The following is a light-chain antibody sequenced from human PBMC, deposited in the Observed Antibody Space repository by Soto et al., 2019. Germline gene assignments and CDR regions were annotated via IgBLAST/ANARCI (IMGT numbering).Light chain of an antibody. J-gene: IGLJ3*02. CDR3: CSYAGTYTLWV. Sequence: QSALTQPRSVSGSPGQSVTISCTGTSSDVGGYNFVSWYQQSPGKAPKLIIYDVTKRPSGVPDRFSGSKSGNKASLTISGLQAEDEADYYCCSYAGTYTLWVFGGGTKVTVL. V-gene: IGLV2-11*01. CDR1: SSDVGGYNF. CDR2: DVT.